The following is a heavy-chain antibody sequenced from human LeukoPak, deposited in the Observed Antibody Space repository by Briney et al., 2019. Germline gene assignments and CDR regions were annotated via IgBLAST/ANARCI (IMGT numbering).Heavy chain of an antibody. Sequence: GGSLRLSCAASGLTVSSNYMSWVRQAPGKGLEWVSVIYSGGSTYYADSVKGRFTISRHNSKNTLYLQMNSLRAEDTAVYYCARGAVAGRWCFDYWGQGTLVTVSS. V-gene: IGHV3-53*04. CDR3: ARGAVAGRWCFDY. J-gene: IGHJ4*02. CDR2: IYSGGST. D-gene: IGHD6-19*01. CDR1: GLTVSSNY.